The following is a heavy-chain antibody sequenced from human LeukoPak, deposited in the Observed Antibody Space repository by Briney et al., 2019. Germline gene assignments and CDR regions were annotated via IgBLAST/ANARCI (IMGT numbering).Heavy chain of an antibody. CDR3: ARDTLGEGEDANYAVYYFDS. J-gene: IGHJ4*02. V-gene: IGHV3-48*03. CDR1: GFTFSSYE. D-gene: IGHD4/OR15-4a*01. CDR2: ISSSGSTI. Sequence: GGSLRLSCAASGFTFSSYEMNWVREAPGKGLEWVSYISSSGSTIYYADSVKGRFTISRDNGKNPLDLQMNSLRADDTAVYYCARDTLGEGEDANYAVYYFDSWGQGTVVTVSS.